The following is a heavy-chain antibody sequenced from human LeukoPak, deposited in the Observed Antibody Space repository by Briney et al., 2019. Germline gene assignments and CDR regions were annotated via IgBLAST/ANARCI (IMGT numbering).Heavy chain of an antibody. Sequence: DTLSLTCTVSGGSISRYYWSCIRHPPGKGLEWSGYIYYRGNTNYNPSLKSRVTISGDTSKNQFSLKLSCVTPADHSVFCWARHDASSLHFDYWGQGTLVTVSS. CDR2: IYYRGNT. D-gene: IGHD2-2*01. CDR3: ARHDASSLHFDY. V-gene: IGHV4-59*08. J-gene: IGHJ4*02. CDR1: GGSISRYY.